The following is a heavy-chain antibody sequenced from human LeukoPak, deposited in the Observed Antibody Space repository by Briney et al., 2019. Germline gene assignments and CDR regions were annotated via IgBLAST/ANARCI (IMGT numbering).Heavy chain of an antibody. D-gene: IGHD3-22*01. J-gene: IGHJ4*02. V-gene: IGHV3-7*01. Sequence: PGGSLRLFCATSGFTFRSYWMTWVRQAPGKGLEWVASIVEDGSETYYLDAVKGRFTFSRDNSKNTLYLQMNSLRAEDTAVYYCLDHYYHSNNFSSPFDYWGQGTLVTVYS. CDR1: GFTFRSYW. CDR2: IVEDGSET. CDR3: LDHYYHSNNFSSPFDY.